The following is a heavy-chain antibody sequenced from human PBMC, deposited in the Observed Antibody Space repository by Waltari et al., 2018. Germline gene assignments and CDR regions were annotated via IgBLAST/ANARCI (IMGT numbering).Heavy chain of an antibody. CDR2: GSEK. J-gene: IGHJ4*02. V-gene: IGHV3-7*01. CDR3: VPDTAMADS. D-gene: IGHD5-18*01. Sequence: GSEKYYVDSVKGRFTISRDNAKNSLYLQMNSLRAEDTAVYYCVPDTAMADSWGQGTLVTVSS.